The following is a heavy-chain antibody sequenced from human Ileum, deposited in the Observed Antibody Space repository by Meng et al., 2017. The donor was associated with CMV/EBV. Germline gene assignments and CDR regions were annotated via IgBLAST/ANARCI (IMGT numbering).Heavy chain of an antibody. V-gene: IGHV1-2*02. Sequence: QVQLIRSGGGVKKPGASVKVSCRAPGYTFTDCYIPWLRQAPGQGPECLGWINPKDGDTDYTESFQGRVTLTRDTSITTAYMELHNLKSDDTAIYYCARENWVYDLWGQGTLVTVSS. J-gene: IGHJ5*02. CDR1: GYTFTDCY. D-gene: IGHD2/OR15-2a*01. CDR3: ARENWVYDL. CDR2: INPKDGDT.